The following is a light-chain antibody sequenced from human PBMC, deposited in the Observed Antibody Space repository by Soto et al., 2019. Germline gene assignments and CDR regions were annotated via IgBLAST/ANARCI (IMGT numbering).Light chain of an antibody. J-gene: IGKJ5*01. CDR1: QSVSSN. CDR2: DAS. Sequence: EIVGTQSTATLSVSPGERATLSCRASQSVSSNLAWYQQKPGQAPRLLIHDASHRAAGIPARFSGSGFGTDFTLTISSLEPEDFAVYYCQQRSNWPPNTFGQGTRLEIK. V-gene: IGKV3-11*01. CDR3: QQRSNWPPNT.